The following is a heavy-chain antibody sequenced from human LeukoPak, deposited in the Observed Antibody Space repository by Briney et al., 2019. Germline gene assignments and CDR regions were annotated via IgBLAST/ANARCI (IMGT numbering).Heavy chain of an antibody. D-gene: IGHD3-10*01. J-gene: IGHJ6*02. CDR2: ISSSSSYI. CDR3: AKGPRASHYYGMDV. V-gene: IGHV3-21*04. CDR1: GFTFSSYS. Sequence: GGSLRLSCAASGFTFSSYSMNWVRQAPGKGLEWVSSISSSSSYIYYADSVKGRFTISRDNAKNSLYLQMNSLRAEDTALYYCAKGPRASHYYGMDVWGQGTTVTVSS.